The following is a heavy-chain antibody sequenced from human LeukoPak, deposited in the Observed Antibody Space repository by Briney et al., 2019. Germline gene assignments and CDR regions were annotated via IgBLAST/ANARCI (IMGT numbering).Heavy chain of an antibody. Sequence: SETLSLTCTVSGGSISSYYWSWIRQPAGKGLEWIGRIYTSGSTNYNPSLKSRVTISVDTSKNQFSLKLSSVTAADTAVYYCASSFNGGYCSSTSCYNRFDYWGQGTLVTVSS. CDR2: IYTSGST. D-gene: IGHD2-2*02. V-gene: IGHV4-4*07. J-gene: IGHJ4*02. CDR1: GGSISSYY. CDR3: ASSFNGGYCSSTSCYNRFDY.